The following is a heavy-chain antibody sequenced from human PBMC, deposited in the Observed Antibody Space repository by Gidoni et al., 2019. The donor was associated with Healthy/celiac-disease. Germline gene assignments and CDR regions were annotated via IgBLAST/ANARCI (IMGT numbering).Heavy chain of an antibody. V-gene: IGHV4-39*01. CDR1: GGSISSSSYY. CDR3: ARQVRLVRGPPGWFDP. CDR2: IYYSGST. D-gene: IGHD3-10*01. J-gene: IGHJ5*02. Sequence: QLQLQESGPGLVKPSEPLSLTSTVSGGSISSSSYYWGWVRQPPGKGLEWIGSIYYSGSTYYNPSLKSRVTISVDTSKNQFSLKLSSVTAADTAVYYCARQVRLVRGPPGWFDPWGQGTLVTVSS.